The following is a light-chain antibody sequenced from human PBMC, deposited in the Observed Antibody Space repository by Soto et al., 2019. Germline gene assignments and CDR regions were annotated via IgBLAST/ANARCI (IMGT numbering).Light chain of an antibody. Sequence: EIVLTQYPATLSLSQGERATLSCRASQSVTSYLAWYKQRPGQAPRLLINDASRRATGIPDRFSGSGSGADFTLTISSLEPEDIAVYFCQQYGDRPRTFGQGTKVDIK. CDR2: DAS. V-gene: IGKV3-11*01. CDR1: QSVTSY. CDR3: QQYGDRPRT. J-gene: IGKJ1*01.